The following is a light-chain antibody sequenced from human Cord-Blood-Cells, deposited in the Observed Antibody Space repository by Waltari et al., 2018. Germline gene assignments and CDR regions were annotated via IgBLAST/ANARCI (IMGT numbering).Light chain of an antibody. J-gene: IGLJ3*02. CDR3: QTWGTGIRL. Sequence: QLVLTQSPSASASLGASVKLTCTLSSGHSSYAIAWHQPQPSKGPRYLMTLNSDGSNSKADGIPDRFSVSSSGAGRYLTSSSLQSEDEADYCCQTWGTGIRLFGGGTKLTVL. CDR1: SGHSSYA. CDR2: LNSDGSN. V-gene: IGLV4-69*01.